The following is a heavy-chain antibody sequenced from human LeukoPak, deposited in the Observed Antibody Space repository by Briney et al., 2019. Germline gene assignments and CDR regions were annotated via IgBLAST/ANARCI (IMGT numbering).Heavy chain of an antibody. J-gene: IGHJ4*02. CDR1: GFTFSSYW. D-gene: IGHD6-19*01. V-gene: IGHV3-7*05. CDR2: IKQDGSEK. Sequence: GGSLRLSYAASGFTFSSYWMSWVRQAPGKGLEWVANIKQDGSEKYYVDSVKGRFTISRDNAKNSLYLQMNSLRAEDTAVYYCARIPKGSGWTFDYWGQGTLVTVSS. CDR3: ARIPKGSGWTFDY.